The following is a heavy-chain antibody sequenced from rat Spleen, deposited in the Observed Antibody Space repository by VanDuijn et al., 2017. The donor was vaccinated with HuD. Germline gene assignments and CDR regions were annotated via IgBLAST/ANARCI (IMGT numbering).Heavy chain of an antibody. V-gene: IGHV2-32*01. CDR3: ARGNYGGYFDY. CDR1: GFSLTSYH. D-gene: IGHD1-11*01. CDR2: IWGDGST. J-gene: IGHJ2*01. Sequence: QVQLKESGPGLVKPSETLSLTCTVSGFSLTSYHVSWVRQPPGKGLEWMGVIWGDGSTAYNSALKSRLTISRDTSKSQVFLKMSSLKTEDTATYYCARGNYGGYFDYWGQGVMVTVSS.